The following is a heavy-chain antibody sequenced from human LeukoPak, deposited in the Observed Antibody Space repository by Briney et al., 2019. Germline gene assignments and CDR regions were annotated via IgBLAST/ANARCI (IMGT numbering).Heavy chain of an antibody. CDR2: IYYSGST. CDR3: ARAKYYYDRAYYFDY. Sequence: SETLSLTCTVSGGSVSSGSYYWSWIRQPPGKGLEWIGYIYYSGSTNYNPSLKSRVTISVDTSKNQFSLKLSSVTAADTAVYYCARAKYYYDRAYYFDYRGQGTLVTVSS. CDR1: GGSVSSGSYY. J-gene: IGHJ4*02. V-gene: IGHV4-61*01. D-gene: IGHD3-10*02.